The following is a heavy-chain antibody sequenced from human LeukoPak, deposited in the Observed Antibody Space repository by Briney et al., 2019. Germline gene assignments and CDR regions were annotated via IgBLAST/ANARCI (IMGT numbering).Heavy chain of an antibody. CDR3: ARGQPYWNSRGCYFDY. Sequence: KSSETLSLTCTVSGGSLSSSSYYWGWIRQPPGKGLEWIGSIYYSGSTYYNPSLKSRVTISVDTSKNQFSLKLSSVTAADTAVYYCARGQPYWNSRGCYFDYWGQGTLVTVSS. V-gene: IGHV4-39*07. D-gene: IGHD1-7*01. J-gene: IGHJ4*02. CDR1: GGSLSSSSYY. CDR2: IYYSGST.